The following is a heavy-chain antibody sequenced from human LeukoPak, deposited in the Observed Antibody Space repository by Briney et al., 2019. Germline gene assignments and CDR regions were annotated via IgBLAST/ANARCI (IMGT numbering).Heavy chain of an antibody. V-gene: IGHV4-59*01. CDR3: ARDLRYGMDV. J-gene: IGHJ6*02. Sequence: SETLSLTCIVSGGSISSYYWSWIRQPPGKGLEWIGYIYYSGSTNYNPSLKSRVTISVDTSKNQFSLKLSSVTAADTAVYYCARDLRYGMDVWGQGTTVTVSS. CDR2: IYYSGST. CDR1: GGSISSYY.